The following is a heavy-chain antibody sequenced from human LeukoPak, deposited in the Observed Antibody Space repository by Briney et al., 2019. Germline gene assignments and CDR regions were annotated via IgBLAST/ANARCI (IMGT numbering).Heavy chain of an antibody. CDR2: ISSSSSYI. D-gene: IGHD5-18*01. CDR3: ARGGRWDTAMVFDY. Sequence: GGSLRLSCAASGFTFSSYAMSWVRQAPGKGLEWVSSISSSSSYIYYADSVKGRFTISRDNAKNSLYLQMNSLRAEDTAVYYCARGGRWDTAMVFDYWGQGTLVTVSS. CDR1: GFTFSSYA. V-gene: IGHV3-21*01. J-gene: IGHJ4*02.